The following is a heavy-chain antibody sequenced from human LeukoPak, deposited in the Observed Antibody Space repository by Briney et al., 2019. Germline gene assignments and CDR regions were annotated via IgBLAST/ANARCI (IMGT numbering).Heavy chain of an antibody. D-gene: IGHD6-25*01. Sequence: GGSLRLSCAASGFTFSSYEMNWVRQAPGKGLEWVSYITSGSSTIYYADSVKGRFTISRDNAKNSLYLQMNSLRAEDTAVYYCARDNGYAFDIWGQGTMVTVSS. CDR1: GFTFSSYE. J-gene: IGHJ3*02. V-gene: IGHV3-48*03. CDR2: ITSGSSTI. CDR3: ARDNGYAFDI.